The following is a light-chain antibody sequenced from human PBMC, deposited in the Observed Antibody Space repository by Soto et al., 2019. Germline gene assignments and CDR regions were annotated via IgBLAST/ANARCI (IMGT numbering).Light chain of an antibody. V-gene: IGKV3-15*01. CDR1: QSVSSN. J-gene: IGKJ2*01. CDR3: QQYNNWPPYT. Sequence: EIVMTQSPATLSVSPGERVTFSCRASQSVSSNLAWYQQKPGQAPRLLIYGASTRATGIPARFSGSGSGTDFTLTLSSLQSEDFAVYYWQQYNNWPPYTCGQGTKLEIK. CDR2: GAS.